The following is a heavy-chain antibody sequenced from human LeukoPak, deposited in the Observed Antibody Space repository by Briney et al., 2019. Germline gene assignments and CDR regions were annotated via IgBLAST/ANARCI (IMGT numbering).Heavy chain of an antibody. Sequence: GGSLRLSCVASGLTVSNNHLNWVRQAPGKGLEWVSLIYSGGTTYYADSVKGRFTISTDNSKNTLYLQMNGLSVEDTAVYYCARGHVISAGQPDAFDIWGQGTMVTVCS. V-gene: IGHV3-66*01. J-gene: IGHJ3*02. D-gene: IGHD6-13*01. CDR2: IYSGGTT. CDR1: GLTVSNNH. CDR3: ARGHVISAGQPDAFDI.